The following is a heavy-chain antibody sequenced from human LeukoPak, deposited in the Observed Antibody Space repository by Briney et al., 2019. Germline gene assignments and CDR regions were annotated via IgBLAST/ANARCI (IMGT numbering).Heavy chain of an antibody. V-gene: IGHV4-34*01. D-gene: IGHD3-3*01. CDR2: INHSGST. CDR1: GXSFXGYY. J-gene: IGHJ4*02. CDR3: ARETHYDFWSGYYSN. Sequence: LXXXXXXXGXSFXGYYWSWIRQPPXKXLEWIGEINHSGSTNYNPSLKSRVTISVDTSKNQFSLKLSSVTAADTAVYYCARETHYDFWSGYYSNWGQGTLVTVSS.